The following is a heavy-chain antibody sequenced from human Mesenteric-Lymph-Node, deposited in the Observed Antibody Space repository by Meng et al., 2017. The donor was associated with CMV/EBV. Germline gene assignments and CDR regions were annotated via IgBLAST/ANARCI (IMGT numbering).Heavy chain of an antibody. CDR3: ARDLEARGWGLGGSYYYYGMDV. D-gene: IGHD3-10*01. J-gene: IGHJ6*02. CDR1: GFTFSGYW. Sequence: GESLKISCAASGFTFSGYWMHWVRQAPGKGPVWVSRISSDGSNKYYADSVKGRFTISRDNSKNTLYLQMNSLRAEDTAVYYCARDLEARGWGLGGSYYYYGMDVWGQGTTVTVSS. V-gene: IGHV3-74*01. CDR2: ISSDGSNK.